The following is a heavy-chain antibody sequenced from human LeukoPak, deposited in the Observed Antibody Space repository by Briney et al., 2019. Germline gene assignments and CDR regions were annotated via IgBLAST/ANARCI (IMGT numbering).Heavy chain of an antibody. J-gene: IGHJ4*02. CDR3: AHTSQPKYSSGWHTHNFDY. V-gene: IGHV2-5*02. D-gene: IGHD6-19*01. Sequence: SGPMLVNPTQTLTLTCTFSGFSLSTFGVGVGWIRQPPGKALEWLALMYWDDDTGYSPSLKSRLTITKDTSKNQVVLTMTNMDPVDTATYYCAHTSQPKYSSGWHTHNFDYWGQGTLVTVSS. CDR2: MYWDDDT. CDR1: GFSLSTFGVG.